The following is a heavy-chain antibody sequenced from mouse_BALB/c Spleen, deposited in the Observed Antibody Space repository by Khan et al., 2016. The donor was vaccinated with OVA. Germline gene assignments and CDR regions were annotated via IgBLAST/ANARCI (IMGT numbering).Heavy chain of an antibody. J-gene: IGHJ3*01. CDR3: ARNPFAY. V-gene: IGHV1-52*01. CDR1: GYTFTSYW. CDR2: IDPYDSET. Sequence: QVQLQQPGTELVRPGTSVKLSCKASGYTFTSYWMNWIKQRPEQGLEWIGRIDPYDSETHYNQKLKDKAILTVGKSSNTAYMQISSLTSEDTAVYYCARNPFAYWGQGTLVTVSA.